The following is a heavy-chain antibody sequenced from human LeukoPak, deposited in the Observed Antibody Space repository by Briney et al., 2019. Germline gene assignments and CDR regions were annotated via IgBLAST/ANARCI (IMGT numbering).Heavy chain of an antibody. Sequence: SETLSLTCTVSGYSISSGYYWGWIRPPPGKGLEWIGSSYHSGSTYYNPSLKSRVTISADTSKNQFSLKLSSVTAADTAVYYCARDPYYYDSSGSQRGDAFDIWGQGTMVTVSS. J-gene: IGHJ3*02. D-gene: IGHD3-22*01. CDR2: SYHSGST. CDR3: ARDPYYYDSSGSQRGDAFDI. CDR1: GYSISSGYY. V-gene: IGHV4-38-2*02.